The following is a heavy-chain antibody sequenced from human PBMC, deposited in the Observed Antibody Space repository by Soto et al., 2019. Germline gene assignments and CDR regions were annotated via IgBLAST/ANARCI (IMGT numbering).Heavy chain of an antibody. D-gene: IGHD3-10*01. CDR3: ARAPRVLTLPYFDS. CDR2: ISSSGNT. V-gene: IGHV4-59*01. CDR1: DGSISNFY. J-gene: IGHJ4*02. Sequence: SGTLSLTCTVSDGSISNFYWSWIRQPQGKGLEWIGYISSSGNTNYNPSLKSRVSISVDTSKNQFSLNRTSVTAADTAFYYCARAPRVLTLPYFDSWGQGAPVTVSS.